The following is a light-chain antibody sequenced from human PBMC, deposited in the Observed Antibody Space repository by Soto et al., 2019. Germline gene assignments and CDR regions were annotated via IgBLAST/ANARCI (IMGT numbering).Light chain of an antibody. CDR1: QSVSSNY. J-gene: IGKJ4*01. Sequence: EIVLTQSPGTLSLSPGERATLPCRASQSVSSNYLAWYQQKPGQAPRLLIYGASGRATGIPDRFSGSGSGTDFTLTITRLEPEDFAVYYCQQYGTSRLTFGGGTQVEIK. CDR3: QQYGTSRLT. V-gene: IGKV3-20*01. CDR2: GAS.